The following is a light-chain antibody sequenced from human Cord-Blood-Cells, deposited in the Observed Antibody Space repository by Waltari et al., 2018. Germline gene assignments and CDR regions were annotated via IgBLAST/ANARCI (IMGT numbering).Light chain of an antibody. CDR3: QQYGSSHT. CDR1: QSVSSSY. CDR2: GAS. J-gene: IGKJ4*01. Sequence: EIVLTQSPGTLSLSPGERATLSCRASQSVSSSYLAWYQQKPGQAPRLLNYGASSRATGIPDRFSGSGSGIYFTLTISRLEPESFAVYYCQQYGSSHTFGGGTKLEIK. V-gene: IGKV3-20*01.